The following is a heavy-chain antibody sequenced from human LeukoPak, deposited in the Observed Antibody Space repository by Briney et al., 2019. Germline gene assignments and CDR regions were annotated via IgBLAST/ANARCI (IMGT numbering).Heavy chain of an antibody. CDR3: ARGAYDYVSY. Sequence: PSETLSLTCTVSGGSISSGGYYWSWIRQPPGKGLEWIGYIYYSGSTNYNPSLKSRVTISVDTSKNQFSLKLSSVTAADTAVYYCARGAYDYVSYWGQGTLVTVSS. D-gene: IGHD2-2*01. J-gene: IGHJ4*02. V-gene: IGHV4-61*08. CDR1: GGSISSGGYY. CDR2: IYYSGST.